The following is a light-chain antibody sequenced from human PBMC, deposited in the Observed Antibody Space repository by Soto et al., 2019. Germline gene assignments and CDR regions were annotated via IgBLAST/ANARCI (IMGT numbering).Light chain of an antibody. J-gene: IGLJ2*01. V-gene: IGLV2-11*01. CDR2: DVS. Sequence: QSALTQPRSVSGSPGQSVTISCTGTSSDVGGYNYVSGYQQHPGKAPKLMIYDVSTRPSGVPDRFSGSKSGNTASLTISRLQAEDEADYYCCSYAGSYNLYVVFGGGTKLTVL. CDR3: CSYAGSYNLYVV. CDR1: SSDVGGYNY.